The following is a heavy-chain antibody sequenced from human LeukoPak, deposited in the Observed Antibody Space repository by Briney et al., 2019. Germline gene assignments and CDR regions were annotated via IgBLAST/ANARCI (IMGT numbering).Heavy chain of an antibody. J-gene: IGHJ6*02. Sequence: GASVKVSCKASGYTFISYAMHWVRQAPGQRLEWMGGIIPIFGTANYAQKFQGRVTITADESTSTAYMELSSLRSEDTAVYYCARNGAGEGIAAAGYYYYGMDVWGQGTTVTVSS. CDR2: IIPIFGTA. CDR3: ARNGAGEGIAAAGYYYYGMDV. D-gene: IGHD6-13*01. CDR1: GYTFISYA. V-gene: IGHV1-69*13.